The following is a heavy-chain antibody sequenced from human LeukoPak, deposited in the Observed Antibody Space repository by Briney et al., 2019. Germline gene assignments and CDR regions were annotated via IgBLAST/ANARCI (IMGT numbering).Heavy chain of an antibody. J-gene: IGHJ4*02. CDR1: GYTFTSYG. CDR3: ATIVVVPAANMAFDY. Sequence: ASVKVSCKASGYTFTSYGISWVRQAPGQGLEWMGWISAYNGNTNYAQKLQGRVTMTRDTSTSTVYMELSSLRSEDTAVYYCATIVVVPAANMAFDYWGQGTLVTVSS. V-gene: IGHV1-18*01. CDR2: ISAYNGNT. D-gene: IGHD2-2*01.